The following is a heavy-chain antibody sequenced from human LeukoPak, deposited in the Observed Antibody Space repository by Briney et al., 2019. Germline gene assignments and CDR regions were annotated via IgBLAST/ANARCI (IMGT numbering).Heavy chain of an antibody. D-gene: IGHD3-22*01. Sequence: PSETLSLTCTASGGSISSYYWSWIRQPPGKGLEWIGYIYYSGSTNYTPSLKSRVTISVDTSKNLFSRKLSSVTAADTALYYCARDNYYDSSGYGAVRAFDICGQGTMVTVSS. CDR1: GGSISSYY. CDR2: IYYSGST. J-gene: IGHJ3*02. V-gene: IGHV4-59*01. CDR3: ARDNYYDSSGYGAVRAFDI.